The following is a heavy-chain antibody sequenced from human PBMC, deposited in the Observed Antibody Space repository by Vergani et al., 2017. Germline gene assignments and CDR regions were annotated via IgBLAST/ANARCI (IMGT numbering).Heavy chain of an antibody. J-gene: IGHJ4*02. Sequence: EVQLVQSGAEVKKPGESLKISCKGSAYSFTNYRIGWVRQMPGKGLEWMGIIHPGDSDTRYSPSFQGQVTISADKSISTVYLQWSSLKASDTAMYYCARQQYYYESSGYHGNFDYWGQGTLVTVSS. CDR1: AYSFTNYR. D-gene: IGHD3-22*01. CDR3: ARQQYYYESSGYHGNFDY. V-gene: IGHV5-51*01. CDR2: IHPGDSDT.